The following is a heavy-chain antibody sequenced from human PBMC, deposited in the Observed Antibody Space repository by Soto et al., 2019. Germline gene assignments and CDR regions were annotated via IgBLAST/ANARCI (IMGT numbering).Heavy chain of an antibody. V-gene: IGHV1-18*01. J-gene: IGHJ4*02. CDR3: ARGRYGDY. CDR2: ISAHNGNT. Sequence: QGHLVQSGAEVKKPGASVKVSCKGSGYTFTSYGITWVRQAPGQGLEWMGWISAHNGNTNYAQKLQGRVTVTRDTSTSRAYMELRSLRSVDTAVYYCARGRYGDYWGQGALVTVSS. D-gene: IGHD1-1*01. CDR1: GYTFTSYG.